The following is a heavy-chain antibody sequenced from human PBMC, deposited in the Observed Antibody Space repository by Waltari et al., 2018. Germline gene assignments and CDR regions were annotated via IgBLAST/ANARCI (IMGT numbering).Heavy chain of an antibody. CDR1: GGSISSISYY. CDR2: IYYSGST. J-gene: IGHJ4*02. D-gene: IGHD2-8*01. V-gene: IGHV4-39*01. Sequence: QLPLQESGPGLVKPSETLSLTCTVSGGSISSISYYWGWIRQPPGKGLEWIGSIYYSGSTYYNPSLKSRVTISVDTSKNQFSLKLSSVTAADTAVYYCARHRYCTNGVCPHLTDYWGQGTLVTVSS. CDR3: ARHRYCTNGVCPHLTDY.